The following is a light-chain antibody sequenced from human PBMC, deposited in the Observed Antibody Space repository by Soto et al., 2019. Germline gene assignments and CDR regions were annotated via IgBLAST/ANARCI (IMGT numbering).Light chain of an antibody. J-gene: IGLJ7*01. CDR3: LLFYDGVAV. Sequence: QAVGTQEPSLTVSPGGTVTLTCGSSTGDVTNGRWPYWFQQRPGQVPRTLIHDTSNKHSWTPARFSGSLLGGKAALNLSCAQPEDEAAYYCLLFYDGVAVFGGGTQLTVL. CDR2: DTS. V-gene: IGLV7-46*01. CDR1: TGDVTNGRW.